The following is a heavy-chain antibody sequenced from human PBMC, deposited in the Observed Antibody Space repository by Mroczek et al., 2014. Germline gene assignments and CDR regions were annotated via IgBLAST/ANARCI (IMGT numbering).Heavy chain of an antibody. V-gene: IGHV4-39*01. Sequence: QVQLQESGPGLVKPSETLSLTCTVSGGSISSSSYYWGWIRQPPGKGLEWIGSIYYSGSTYYNPSLKSRVTISVDTSKNQFSLKLSSVTAADTAVYYCARGIVVVPAANWFDPWGQGTLVTVSS. CDR1: GGSISSSSYY. J-gene: IGHJ5*02. CDR2: IYYSGST. CDR3: ARGIVVVPAANWFDP. D-gene: IGHD2-2*01.